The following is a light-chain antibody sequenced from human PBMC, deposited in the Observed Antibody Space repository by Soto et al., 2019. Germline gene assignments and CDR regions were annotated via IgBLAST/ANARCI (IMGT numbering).Light chain of an antibody. V-gene: IGLV2-11*01. CDR3: CSYAGSYNYV. J-gene: IGLJ1*01. Sequence: QSALTQPRSVSGSPGQSVTISCTGTSSDVGGHNYVSWYQQHPGKAPKLMISSISKRSSGVPDRFSGSKSGNTASLTISGLQAEDEADYYCCSYAGSYNYVFGTGTKVTLL. CDR2: SIS. CDR1: SSDVGGHNY.